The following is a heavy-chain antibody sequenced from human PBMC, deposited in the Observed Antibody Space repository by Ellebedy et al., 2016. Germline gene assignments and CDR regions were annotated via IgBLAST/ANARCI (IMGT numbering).Heavy chain of an antibody. Sequence: ASVKVSCKASGGTFSSYAISWVRQAPGQGLEWMGIINPSGGSTSYAQKFQGRVTMTRDTSTSTVYMELSSLRSEDTAVYYCAREEVLQGGMDVWGQGTTVTVSS. CDR3: AREEVLQGGMDV. CDR2: INPSGGST. CDR1: GGTFSSYA. D-gene: IGHD2-8*02. V-gene: IGHV1-46*01. J-gene: IGHJ6*02.